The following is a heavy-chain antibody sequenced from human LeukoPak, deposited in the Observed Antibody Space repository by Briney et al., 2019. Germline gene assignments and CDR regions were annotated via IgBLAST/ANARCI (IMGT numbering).Heavy chain of an antibody. CDR2: ISIGGDTT. CDR3: HSIAAAGTGY. Sequence: GGSLRLSCAASGFTFSSHGMCWVRQAPGRGLEWVSSISIGGDTTYSDSVKGRFTISRDNSKNTLYLQLDSLRAEDTAIYYCHSIAAAGTGYWGQGILVTVSS. CDR1: GFTFSSHG. D-gene: IGHD6-13*01. V-gene: IGHV3-23*01. J-gene: IGHJ4*02.